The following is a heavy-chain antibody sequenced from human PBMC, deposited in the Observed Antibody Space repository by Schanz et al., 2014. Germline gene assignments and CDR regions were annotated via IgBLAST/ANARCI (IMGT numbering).Heavy chain of an antibody. CDR2: VNPDGGST. Sequence: QVQLVQSGAEVKKPGASVKVSCKASGYTFTSYYMHWVRQAPGQGLEWMGIVNPDGGSTSYAQNFQGRVSMTSDTSTSTVYLDLNSLKSEDTAVYYCARGSTMITSAFEFWGQGSLVTVSS. D-gene: IGHD3-16*01. CDR1: GYTFTSYY. CDR3: ARGSTMITSAFEF. V-gene: IGHV1-46*01. J-gene: IGHJ4*02.